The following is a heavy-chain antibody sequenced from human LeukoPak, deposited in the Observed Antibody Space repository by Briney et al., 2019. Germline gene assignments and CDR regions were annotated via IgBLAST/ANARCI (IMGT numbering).Heavy chain of an antibody. V-gene: IGHV4-59*01. CDR2: IYYSGST. D-gene: IGHD3-10*01. J-gene: IGHJ5*02. CDR1: GGSISSYY. Sequence: SETLSLTCTVSGGSISSYYWSWIPQPPGKGLEWIGYIYYSGSTNYNPSLKSRVTISVDTSKNQFSLKLSSVTAADTAVYYCARETMVRGVITTYNWFDPWGQGTLVTVSS. CDR3: ARETMVRGVITTYNWFDP.